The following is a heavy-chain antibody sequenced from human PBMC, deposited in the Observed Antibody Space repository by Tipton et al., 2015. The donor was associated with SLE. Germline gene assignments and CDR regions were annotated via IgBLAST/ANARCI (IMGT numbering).Heavy chain of an antibody. CDR1: GDSISSSSYY. CDR3: ARGAGTVDY. CDR2: IYYTGST. J-gene: IGHJ4*02. D-gene: IGHD3-16*01. Sequence: GLVKPSETLSLTCIVSGDSISSSSYYWSWIRQPPGKGLEWIGYIYYTGSTKYNPSLESRVTMSVDTSKNQFSLQLNSVTPEDTAVYYCARGAGTVDYWGQGTLVTVSS. V-gene: IGHV4-61*05.